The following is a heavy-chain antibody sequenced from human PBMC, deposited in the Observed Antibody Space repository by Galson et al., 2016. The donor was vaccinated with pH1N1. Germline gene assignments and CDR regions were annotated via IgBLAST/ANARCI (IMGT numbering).Heavy chain of an antibody. D-gene: IGHD2-15*01. V-gene: IGHV1-18*01. CDR2: ISGYNGNT. Sequence: SVKVSCKASGYTFTSYGISWVRQAPGQGLEWMGWISGYNGNTNYAQKVQGRVTMTTDTSTSTTYMELRSLRSDDTAAYYCAREGYCSGRRCFSGASDYGGHRTLVTFSS. CDR1: GYTFTSYG. CDR3: AREGYCSGRRCFSGASDY. J-gene: IGHJ4*01.